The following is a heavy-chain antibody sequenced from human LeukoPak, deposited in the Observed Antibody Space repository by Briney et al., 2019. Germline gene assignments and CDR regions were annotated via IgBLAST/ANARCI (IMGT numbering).Heavy chain of an antibody. CDR2: MSSGGST. V-gene: IGHV4-4*07. J-gene: IGHJ1*01. CDR3: ARDQTYYVSSGYYYVTYLQH. Sequence: NASETLSLTCTVSGASISSSYCTWIRQSAGEGQEWIGRMSSGGSTTYNPSFKGRATMSLDTSKRQFSLNLSSVTAADTAVYYCARDQTYYVSSGYYYVTYLQHWGPGILVTVSS. D-gene: IGHD3-22*01. CDR1: GASISSSY.